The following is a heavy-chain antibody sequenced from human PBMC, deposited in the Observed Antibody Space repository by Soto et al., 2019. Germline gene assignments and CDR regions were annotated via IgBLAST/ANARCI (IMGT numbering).Heavy chain of an antibody. Sequence: SETLSLTCAVYGGSFSAYYCTWIRQPPGKGLEWIGEINHRGSTNYNPSLKGRVTISADASKNQFSLNLTSVTAADTAVYYCAIYTAFDYVFDYWGQGTLVTVSS. J-gene: IGHJ4*02. CDR3: AIYTAFDYVFDY. CDR1: GGSFSAYY. CDR2: INHRGST. D-gene: IGHD5-12*01. V-gene: IGHV4-34*01.